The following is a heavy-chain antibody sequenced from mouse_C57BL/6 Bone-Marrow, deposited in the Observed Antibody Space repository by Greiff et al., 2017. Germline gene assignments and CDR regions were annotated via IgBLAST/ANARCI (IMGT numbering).Heavy chain of an antibody. D-gene: IGHD2-4*01. CDR1: GYTFTSHW. J-gene: IGHJ4*01. CDR3: ARFYYDYDEDYYYAMDY. V-gene: IGHV1-56*01. Sequence: QVQLQQSGPELVRPGASVKISCKAPGYTFTSHWMQWVRQRPGQGLEWIGEIFPGSGSTYYNEKFKGKATLTVDTSSSTAYMQLSSLTSEDSAVYFCARFYYDYDEDYYYAMDYWGQGTSVTVSS. CDR2: IFPGSGST.